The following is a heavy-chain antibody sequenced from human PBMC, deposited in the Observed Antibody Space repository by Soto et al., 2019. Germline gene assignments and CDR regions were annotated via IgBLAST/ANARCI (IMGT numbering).Heavy chain of an antibody. Sequence: PGGSLRLSCVGSGFTFSTYSINWVRQAPGKGLEWVSSISSRSDVYYADSVKGRFTISRDNAKNSVSLQMNSLRAEDTAVYYCAREYTAWPLAYGLDVWGQGTTVTVSS. CDR1: GFTFSTYS. V-gene: IGHV3-21*01. CDR2: ISSRSDV. J-gene: IGHJ6*02. CDR3: AREYTAWPLAYGLDV. D-gene: IGHD2-2*02.